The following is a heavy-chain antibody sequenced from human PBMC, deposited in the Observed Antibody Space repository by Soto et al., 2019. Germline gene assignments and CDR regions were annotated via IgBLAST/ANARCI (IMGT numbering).Heavy chain of an antibody. D-gene: IGHD6-19*01. V-gene: IGHV4-38-2*01. CDR3: ARPARQDAVAGDY. Sequence: SETLSLTCVVSGYSISSAYYWGWIRQPPGKGLEWIGSVYHSGSTYYNPSLKSRVTISVDTSKNHFSLKLRSVTAADSAVYYCARPARQDAVAGDYWGQGTLVTVSS. CDR2: VYHSGST. J-gene: IGHJ4*02. CDR1: GYSISSAYY.